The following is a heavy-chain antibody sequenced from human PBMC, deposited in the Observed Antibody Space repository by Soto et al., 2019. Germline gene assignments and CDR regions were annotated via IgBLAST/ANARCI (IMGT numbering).Heavy chain of an antibody. V-gene: IGHV3-74*01. CDR2: IKSDGSNI. CDR1: GFTFSSYC. D-gene: IGHD3-10*01. CDR3: ARGGFSGSGSFIQGDY. Sequence: EVQLVESGGGLVQPGGSLRLSCEASGFTFSSYCMHWVRQAPGKGLVWVSRIKSDGSNINYADSVKGRFTISRDKAKNTLYLQMHRLRAEDTAIYYCARGGFSGSGSFIQGDYWGQGTLVTVSS. J-gene: IGHJ4*02.